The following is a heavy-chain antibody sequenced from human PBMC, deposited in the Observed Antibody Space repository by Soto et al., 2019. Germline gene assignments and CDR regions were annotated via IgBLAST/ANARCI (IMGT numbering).Heavy chain of an antibody. Sequence: PSETLSLTCTVSGDSISSSNYYWGWIRQPPGKGRVGIGFINHSSNDYYTRPLWGRVTMSADTYRNQFSLKLTSVTAADTGFYYCERHTPYYDGFDPWGQGTLVTVSS. CDR2: INHSSND. CDR3: ERHTPYYDGFDP. D-gene: IGHD3-16*01. V-gene: IGHV4-39*01. J-gene: IGHJ5*02. CDR1: GDSISSSNYY.